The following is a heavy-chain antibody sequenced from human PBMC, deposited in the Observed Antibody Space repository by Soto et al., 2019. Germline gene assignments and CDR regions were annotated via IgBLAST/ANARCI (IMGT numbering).Heavy chain of an antibody. Sequence: TSETLSLTCAVSGGSISSSNWWSWVRQPPGKGLEWIGEIYHSGSTNYNPSLKSRVTISVDTSNNQLSLKLRSVTAADTAVYYCARHDGFSSGWIIDYWGHGTLVTVSS. CDR2: IYHSGST. CDR1: GGSISSSNW. V-gene: IGHV4-4*02. D-gene: IGHD6-19*01. CDR3: ARHDGFSSGWIIDY. J-gene: IGHJ4*01.